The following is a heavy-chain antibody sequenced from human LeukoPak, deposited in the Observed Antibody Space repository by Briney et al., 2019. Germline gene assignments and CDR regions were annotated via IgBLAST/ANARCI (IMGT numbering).Heavy chain of an antibody. CDR2: INSDGSST. J-gene: IGHJ5*02. Sequence: GGSLRLSCAASGFSFSNYWMHWVRQAPGKGLVWVSRINSDGSSTTYADSVKGRFTISRDNAKNTLYLQMNSLRAEDTAVYHCTKGTSNWFDPWGQGALVTVSS. V-gene: IGHV3-74*01. D-gene: IGHD1-1*01. CDR3: TKGTSNWFDP. CDR1: GFSFSNYW.